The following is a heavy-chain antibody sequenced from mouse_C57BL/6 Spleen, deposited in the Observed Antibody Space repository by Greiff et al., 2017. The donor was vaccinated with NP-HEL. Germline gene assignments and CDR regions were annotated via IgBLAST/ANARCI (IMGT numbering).Heavy chain of an antibody. CDR2: IDPSDSYT. V-gene: IGHV1-69*01. D-gene: IGHD1-1*01. J-gene: IGHJ4*01. CDR3: ARLDYGNAMDY. CDR1: GYTFTSYW. Sequence: QVQLQQPGAELVMPGASVKLSCKASGYTFTSYWMHWVKQRPGQGLEWIGEIDPSDSYTKYNQKFKGKSTLTVDKSSSTASMQRSSLTAEDSAVYYCARLDYGNAMDYWGQGTSGTVSS.